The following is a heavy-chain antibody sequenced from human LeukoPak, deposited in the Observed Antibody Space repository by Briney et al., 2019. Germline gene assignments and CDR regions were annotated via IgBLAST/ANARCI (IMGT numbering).Heavy chain of an antibody. Sequence: ASVKVSCKASGYTFTSYAMHWVRQAPGQRLEWMGWINAGNGNTKYSQKFQGRVTITRDTSASTAYMELSSLRSEDTAVYYCARDPIRGYSYGWFDPWGQGTLVTVSS. CDR3: ARDPIRGYSYGWFDP. D-gene: IGHD5-18*01. V-gene: IGHV1-3*01. CDR2: INAGNGNT. J-gene: IGHJ5*02. CDR1: GYTFTSYA.